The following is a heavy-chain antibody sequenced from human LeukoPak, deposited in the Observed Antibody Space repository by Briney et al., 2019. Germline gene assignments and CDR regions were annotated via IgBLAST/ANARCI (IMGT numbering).Heavy chain of an antibody. D-gene: IGHD3-3*01. CDR2: ISGSGGST. Sequence: GGSLRLSCAASGFTFSSYAMSWVRQAPGKGLEWVSAISGSGGSTYYADSVKGRFTISRDNAKNSLYLELHSLRAEDTAVYYCARQYYDIWSGYYTADYCFDYWGQGTLVTVSS. V-gene: IGHV3-23*01. J-gene: IGHJ4*02. CDR3: ARQYYDIWSGYYTADYCFDY. CDR1: GFTFSSYA.